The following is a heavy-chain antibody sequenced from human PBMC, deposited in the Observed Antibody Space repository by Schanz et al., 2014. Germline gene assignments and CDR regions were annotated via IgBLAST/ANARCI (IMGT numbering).Heavy chain of an antibody. Sequence: DVQLLESGGGLVQPGGSLRVSCAASGFTFSTYAMSWVRQAPGKGLGWVSSISSSSSYIYYADSVKGRFSISRDNAKNSRFLQMDLLRAEDTALYYYAIIGVMVAVAGTRADYWGQGTLVTVSS. CDR3: AIIGVMVAVAGTRADY. D-gene: IGHD6-19*01. V-gene: IGHV3-21*01. CDR2: ISSSSSYI. J-gene: IGHJ4*02. CDR1: GFTFSTYA.